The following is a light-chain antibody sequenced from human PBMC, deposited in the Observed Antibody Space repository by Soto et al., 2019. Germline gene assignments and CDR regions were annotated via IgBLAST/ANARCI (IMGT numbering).Light chain of an antibody. CDR3: QQDYNYPFT. CDR2: AAS. V-gene: IGKV1-6*01. J-gene: IGKJ3*01. CDR1: QGIGND. Sequence: AIQMTQSPSSLSASVGGRVTITCRASQGIGNDLGWYQQKAGKAPKLLIYAASTLPSGVPSRFSGSGSGTDFTLTISSLQPEDFATYYCQQDYNYPFTFGPGTKVDIE.